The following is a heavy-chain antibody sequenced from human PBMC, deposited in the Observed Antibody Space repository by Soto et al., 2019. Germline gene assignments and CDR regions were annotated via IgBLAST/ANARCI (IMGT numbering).Heavy chain of an antibody. D-gene: IGHD2-15*01. CDR3: ASGAATVIDAFYI. Sequence: QVQLQESGPGLVKPSQTLSLTCTVSGGSISSGGYYWSWIRQHPGKGLEWIGYIYYSGSTYYNPSLKSRVTISVDTYKNPFSLKRSSVTAADTAVYYCASGAATVIDAFYIWGQGTMVTVSA. CDR2: IYYSGST. J-gene: IGHJ3*02. CDR1: GGSISSGGYY. V-gene: IGHV4-31*03.